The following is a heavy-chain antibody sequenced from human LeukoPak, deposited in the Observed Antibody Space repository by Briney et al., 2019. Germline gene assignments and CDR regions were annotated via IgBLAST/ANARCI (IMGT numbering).Heavy chain of an antibody. CDR3: ARVYYSSSYDYWYFDL. Sequence: SETLSLTCTVSGNSFGDYYWSWIRQPAGKGLEWIGRIYTSGSTTYNPSLKSRVTMSVDTSKSQFSLKLSSVTAADTAVYYCARVYYSSSYDYWYFDLWGRGTLVTVSS. V-gene: IGHV4-4*07. J-gene: IGHJ2*01. D-gene: IGHD6-13*01. CDR1: GNSFGDYY. CDR2: IYTSGST.